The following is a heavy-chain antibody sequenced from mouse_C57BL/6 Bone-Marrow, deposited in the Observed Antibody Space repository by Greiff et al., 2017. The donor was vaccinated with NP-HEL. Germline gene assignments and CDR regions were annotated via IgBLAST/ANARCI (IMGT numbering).Heavy chain of an antibody. CDR3: TRTGYYGYWYFDV. D-gene: IGHD1-1*01. CDR2: IRNKANNHAT. J-gene: IGHJ1*03. V-gene: IGHV6-6*01. CDR1: GFTFSDAW. Sequence: EVKLVESGGGLVQPGGSMKLSCAASGFTFSDAWMDWVRQSPEKGLEWVAEIRNKANNHATYYAESVKGRFTISRDDSKSSVYLQMNSLRAEDTGIYYCTRTGYYGYWYFDVWGTGTTVTVSS.